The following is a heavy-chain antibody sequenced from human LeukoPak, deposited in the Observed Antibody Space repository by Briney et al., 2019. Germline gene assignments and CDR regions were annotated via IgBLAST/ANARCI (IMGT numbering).Heavy chain of an antibody. Sequence: PGRSLRLSCAASGFTFSSYAMSWVRQAPGKGLEWVSAISGSGGSTYYADSVKGRFTISRDNSKNTLYLEMNSLRAEDTAVYYCARDNIVGATTPAGDFQHWGQGTLVTVSS. CDR3: ARDNIVGATTPAGDFQH. V-gene: IGHV3-23*01. CDR1: GFTFSSYA. J-gene: IGHJ1*01. D-gene: IGHD1-26*01. CDR2: ISGSGGST.